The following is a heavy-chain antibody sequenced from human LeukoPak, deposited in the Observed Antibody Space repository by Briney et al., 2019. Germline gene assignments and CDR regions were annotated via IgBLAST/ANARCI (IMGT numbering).Heavy chain of an antibody. CDR3: ARYAYYDSSGYAFDI. D-gene: IGHD3-22*01. V-gene: IGHV4-59*08. Sequence: SETLSLTCTVSGGSISSYYWSWIRQPPGKGLERIGYIYYSGSTNYNPSLKSRVTISVDTSKNQFSLKLSSVTAADTAVYYCARYAYYDSSGYAFDIWGQGTMVTVSS. CDR1: GGSISSYY. J-gene: IGHJ3*02. CDR2: IYYSGST.